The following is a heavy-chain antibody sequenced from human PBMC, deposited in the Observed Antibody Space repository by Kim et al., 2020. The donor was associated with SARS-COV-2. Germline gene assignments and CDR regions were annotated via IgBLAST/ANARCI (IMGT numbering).Heavy chain of an antibody. CDR3: ARDCSDIVATTDAFDI. CDR1: GFTFSSYS. CDR2: ISSSSSTI. Sequence: GGSLRLSCAASGFTFSSYSMNWVRQAPGKGLEWVSYISSSSSTIYYADSVKGRFTISRDNAKNSLYLQMNSLRDEDTAVYYCARDCSDIVATTDAFDIWGQGTMVTVSS. V-gene: IGHV3-48*02. D-gene: IGHD5-12*01. J-gene: IGHJ3*02.